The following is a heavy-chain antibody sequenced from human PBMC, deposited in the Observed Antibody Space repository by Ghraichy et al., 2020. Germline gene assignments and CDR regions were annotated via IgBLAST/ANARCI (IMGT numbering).Heavy chain of an antibody. V-gene: IGHV4-39*01. CDR2: IYYSGTT. CDR1: GGSISSSTHY. J-gene: IGHJ5*02. CDR3: ARRTSISCTTINCYVAGVDP. D-gene: IGHD2-2*01. Sequence: SETLSLTCSVSGGSISSSTHYWGWVRQPPGKGLEWIGSIYYSGTTYYNPSLKSRVTISVDTSENHFSLKLSSVTAADTAVYYCARRTSISCTTINCYVAGVDPWGQGTLVTVSS.